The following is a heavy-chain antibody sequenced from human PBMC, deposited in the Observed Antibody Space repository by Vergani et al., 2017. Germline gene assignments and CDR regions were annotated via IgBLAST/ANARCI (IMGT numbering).Heavy chain of an antibody. CDR1: GYTFTGYY. CDR3: ARDQYYXYVWGSYRPNWFDP. V-gene: IGHV1-2*02. CDR2: INPNSGGT. J-gene: IGHJ5*02. D-gene: IGHD3-16*02. Sequence: QAQLVQSGAEVKKPGASVKVSCKASGYTFTGYYMHWVRQAPGQGLEWMGWINPNSGGTNYAQKFQGRVTMTRDTSISTAYMELSRLRSDDTAVYYCARDQYYXYVWGSYRPNWFDPWGQGTLVTVSS.